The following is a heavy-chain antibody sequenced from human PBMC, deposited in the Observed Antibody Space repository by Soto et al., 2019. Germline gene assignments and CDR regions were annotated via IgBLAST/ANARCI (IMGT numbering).Heavy chain of an antibody. J-gene: IGHJ6*02. CDR3: ARAGFGHGLDV. Sequence: EVELVESGGGLVQAGGSLRVSCGVSGFTSSDHYMDWVRQAPGKGLEWVGRTANKRSRYTTEYAATVKGRFIISRDDSKITVYLQMNSLKIEDTAVYYCARAGFGHGLDVWGQGTTVTVSS. D-gene: IGHD3-16*01. CDR2: TANKRSRYTT. V-gene: IGHV3-72*01. CDR1: GFTSSDHY.